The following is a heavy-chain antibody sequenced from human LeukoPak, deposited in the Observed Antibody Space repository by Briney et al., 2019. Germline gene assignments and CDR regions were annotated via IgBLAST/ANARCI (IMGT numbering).Heavy chain of an antibody. V-gene: IGHV3-23*01. CDR1: GFTFSSYG. D-gene: IGHD2-21*02. Sequence: PGGTLRLSCAASGFTFSSYGMSWVRQAPGKGLEWVSAISGSGDSTYYADSVKGRFTISRDNSKNTLYLQMNSLRAEDTAVYYCAKPLAYCGGDCYSGAFDIWGQGTMVTVSS. J-gene: IGHJ3*02. CDR3: AKPLAYCGGDCYSGAFDI. CDR2: ISGSGDST.